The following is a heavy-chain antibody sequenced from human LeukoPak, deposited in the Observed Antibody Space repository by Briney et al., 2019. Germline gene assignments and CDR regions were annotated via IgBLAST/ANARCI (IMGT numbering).Heavy chain of an antibody. Sequence: SETLSLTCAVSGGSINSHYWGWIRQPPGKGLQWIGDIYYTGKINYNPSLKSRVTITLDTSKDHLSLNLTTVLAADTAIYYCVRRDTGWNYFDYWGQGILVTVSS. CDR1: GGSINSHY. V-gene: IGHV4-59*08. CDR3: VRRDTGWNYFDY. CDR2: IYYTGKI. D-gene: IGHD6-19*01. J-gene: IGHJ4*02.